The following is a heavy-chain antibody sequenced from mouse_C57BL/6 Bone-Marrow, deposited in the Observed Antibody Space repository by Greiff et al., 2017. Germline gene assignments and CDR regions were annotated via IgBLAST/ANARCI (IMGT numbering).Heavy chain of an antibody. CDR3: YYGSSYSAMDY. J-gene: IGHJ4*01. D-gene: IGHD1-1*01. Sequence: QVQLQQPGAELVKPGASVKLSCKASGYTFTSYWMHWVKQRPVQGLEWIGMIYPNTGSTTYNEKFKSKATLTVDNSSRTASMELTRLTSEDAAVDYCYYGSSYSAMDYWGQGTSVTVSS. V-gene: IGHV1-64*01. CDR1: GYTFTSYW. CDR2: IYPNTGST.